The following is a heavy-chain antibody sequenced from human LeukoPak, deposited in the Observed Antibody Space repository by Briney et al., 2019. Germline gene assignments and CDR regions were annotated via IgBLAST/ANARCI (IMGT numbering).Heavy chain of an antibody. CDR2: IHYSGST. Sequence: SETLSLTCTVSGVSISTDYWTGVRQSPGKGLEWIGYIHYSGSTSYNPSLKSRVTISVDTSKNLFSLKLTSVTSADTAVYYCARDAGATAYWGQGALVTVSS. J-gene: IGHJ4*02. CDR1: GVSISTDY. CDR3: ARDAGATAY. V-gene: IGHV4-59*13. D-gene: IGHD4/OR15-4a*01.